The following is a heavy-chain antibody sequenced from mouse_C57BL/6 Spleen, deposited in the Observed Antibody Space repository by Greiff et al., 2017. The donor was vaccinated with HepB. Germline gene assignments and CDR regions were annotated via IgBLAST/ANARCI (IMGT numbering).Heavy chain of an antibody. CDR3: ARGPYGYDGFDY. Sequence: VQLQQSGPELVKPGASVKMSCKASGYTFTDYNMHWVKQSHGKSLEWIGYINPNNGGTSYNQKFKGKATLTVNKSSGTAYMELRSLTSEDSAVYYCARGPYGYDGFDYWGQGTTLTVSS. CDR1: GYTFTDYN. CDR2: INPNNGGT. D-gene: IGHD2-2*01. J-gene: IGHJ2*01. V-gene: IGHV1-22*01.